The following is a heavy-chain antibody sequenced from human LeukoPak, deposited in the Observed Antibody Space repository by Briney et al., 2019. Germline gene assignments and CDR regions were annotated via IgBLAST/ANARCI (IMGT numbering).Heavy chain of an antibody. CDR2: INHSGST. CDR1: GGSFSDYY. CDR3: ARVQRTVVTATYYDWFDP. V-gene: IGHV4-34*01. Sequence: PSETLSLTCAVYGGSFSDYYWNWIRQPPGKGLEWIGEINHSGSTNYNPPLKSRVTISVDTSKNLFSLKLSSVTAADTAVYCCARVQRTVVTATYYDWFDPWGQGTLVTVSS. J-gene: IGHJ5*02. D-gene: IGHD2-21*02.